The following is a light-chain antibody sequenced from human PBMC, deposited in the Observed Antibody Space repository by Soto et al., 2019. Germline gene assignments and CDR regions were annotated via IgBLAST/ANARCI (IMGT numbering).Light chain of an antibody. J-gene: IGKJ1*01. Sequence: DIQMTPSPSSVSASVGDRVTMTCRASQGISSWLVWYQQKAGKATKLLIYAASKLQSGVPSRFSVSGSGTDFTLTISSLQPEDSATYYCQQANSFPQTFGQGTKVEIK. CDR3: QQANSFPQT. V-gene: IGKV1-12*01. CDR1: QGISSW. CDR2: AAS.